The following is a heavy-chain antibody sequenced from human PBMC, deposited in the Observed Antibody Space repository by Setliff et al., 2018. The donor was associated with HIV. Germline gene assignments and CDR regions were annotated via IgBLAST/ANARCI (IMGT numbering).Heavy chain of an antibody. Sequence: GASVKVSCKAFGYTFTSYFLHWVRQAPGQGLEWLGIIDPNGGATNNAQKLQGRLTVTTDTSTGTLYMELSNLRSDDSAVYYCVRAGGGATDQAFDIWGQGTMVTVSS. D-gene: IGHD2-2*01. V-gene: IGHV1-46*01. CDR2: IDPNGGAT. J-gene: IGHJ3*02. CDR3: VRAGGGATDQAFDI. CDR1: GYTFTSYF.